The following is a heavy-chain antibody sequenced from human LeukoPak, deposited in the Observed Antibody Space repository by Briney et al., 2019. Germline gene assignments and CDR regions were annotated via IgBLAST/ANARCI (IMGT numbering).Heavy chain of an antibody. J-gene: IGHJ4*02. CDR2: IRQDGSEK. Sequence: GGSLRLSCAASGFTFSSYWMSWVRQAPGKGLEWVANIRQDGSEKYYVDSVKGRFTISRDNPKSSLFLELNSLRAEDTAIYYCARDSRPGEVLRRYHFDYWGQGTLVTVSS. V-gene: IGHV3-7*01. CDR1: GFTFSSYW. CDR3: ARDSRPGEVLRRYHFDY. D-gene: IGHD3-16*01.